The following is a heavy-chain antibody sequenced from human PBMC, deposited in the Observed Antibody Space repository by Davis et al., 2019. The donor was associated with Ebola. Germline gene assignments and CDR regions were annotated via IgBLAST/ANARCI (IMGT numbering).Heavy chain of an antibody. CDR3: ARGSSGWYGYYYGMDV. CDR1: GYIFTSYA. D-gene: IGHD6-19*01. J-gene: IGHJ6*02. Sequence: AASVKVSCKASGYIFTSYAMHWVRQAPGQRLEWVGWINAGNGDTKYSQKFQGRVTITRDTSISTAYMELSRLRSDDTAVYYCARGSSGWYGYYYGMDVWGQGTTVTVSS. V-gene: IGHV1-3*01. CDR2: INAGNGDT.